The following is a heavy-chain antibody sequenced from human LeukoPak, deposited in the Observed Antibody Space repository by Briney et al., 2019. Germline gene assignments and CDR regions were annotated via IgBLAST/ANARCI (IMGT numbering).Heavy chain of an antibody. Sequence: ASVKVSCKASGYTFTGYYMHWVRQAPGQGLEWMGWIHPNSGDTNYAQKFQGRVTMTRDTSISTAYMELSRLTSDDTAVYYCARDGSGSGNSDLDYWGQGTLVTVSS. V-gene: IGHV1-2*02. CDR1: GYTFTGYY. D-gene: IGHD3-10*01. CDR3: ARDGSGSGNSDLDY. CDR2: IHPNSGDT. J-gene: IGHJ4*02.